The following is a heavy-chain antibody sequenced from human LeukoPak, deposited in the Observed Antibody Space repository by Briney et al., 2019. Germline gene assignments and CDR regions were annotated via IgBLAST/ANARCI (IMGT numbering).Heavy chain of an antibody. CDR2: ISYDGSNK. D-gene: IGHD3-16*01. CDR3: ARDGAGKGHFDY. Sequence: GGSLRLSCAASGFTFSSYAMHWVRQAPGKGLEWEAVISYDGSNKYYADSVKGRFTISRDNSKNTLYLQMNSLRAEDTAVYYCARDGAGKGHFDYWGQGTLVTVSS. V-gene: IGHV3-30*04. CDR1: GFTFSSYA. J-gene: IGHJ4*02.